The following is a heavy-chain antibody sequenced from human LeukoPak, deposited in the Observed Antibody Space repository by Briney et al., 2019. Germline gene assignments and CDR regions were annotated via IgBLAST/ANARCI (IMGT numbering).Heavy chain of an antibody. CDR1: GYGFTGYY. Sequence: ASVKVSCKASGYGFTGYYMYWVRQAPGQGLECMGWINPNSGGTNYAQKFQGRVTMTRDTSISTAYMELSRLRSDDTAVYYCARDRGGTPGRYFDYWGQGTLVTVSS. CDR2: INPNSGGT. J-gene: IGHJ4*02. D-gene: IGHD1-14*01. CDR3: ARDRGGTPGRYFDY. V-gene: IGHV1-2*02.